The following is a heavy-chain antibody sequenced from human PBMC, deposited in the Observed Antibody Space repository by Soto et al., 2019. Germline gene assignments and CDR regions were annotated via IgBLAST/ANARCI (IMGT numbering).Heavy chain of an antibody. Sequence: PGGSLRLSCAASGFTFSNAWMSWVHQAPGKGLEWVGRIKSKTDGGTTDYAAPVKGRFTISRDDSKNTLYLQMNSLKTEDTAVYYCTTDPGSPTAYYGMDVWGQGTTVTVPS. V-gene: IGHV3-15*01. J-gene: IGHJ6*02. CDR3: TTDPGSPTAYYGMDV. CDR2: IKSKTDGGTT. CDR1: GFTFSNAW.